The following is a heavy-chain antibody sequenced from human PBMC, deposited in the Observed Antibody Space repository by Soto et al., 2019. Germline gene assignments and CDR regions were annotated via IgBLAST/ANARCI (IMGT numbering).Heavy chain of an antibody. D-gene: IGHD5-12*01. CDR3: AAGGGLPRYY. J-gene: IGHJ4*02. CDR1: GGSVCSGGYA. V-gene: IGHV4-30-2*01. Sequence: SETPSISCAVSGGSVCSGGYAGSWIRQPPGKGLEWIGYIYHSGSTYYNPSLKSRVTISVDRSKNQFSLKLSSVTAADTAVYYCAAGGGLPRYYWGQGTLVTVSS. CDR2: IYHSGST.